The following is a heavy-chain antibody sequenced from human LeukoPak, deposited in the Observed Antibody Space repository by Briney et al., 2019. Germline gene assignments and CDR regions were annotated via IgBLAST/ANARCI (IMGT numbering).Heavy chain of an antibody. D-gene: IGHD2-2*01. CDR1: GFTLSSYG. CDR2: IRYDGSNE. CDR3: AKDGRPKRGCSSTSCLNYLDY. J-gene: IGHJ4*02. Sequence: GGSLRLSCAASGFTLSSYGMHWVRQAPGKGLEWVAFIRYDGSNEYYADSVKGRFTISRDNSKNTLYLQMNSLRAEDTAVYYCAKDGRPKRGCSSTSCLNYLDYWGQGTLVTVSS. V-gene: IGHV3-30*02.